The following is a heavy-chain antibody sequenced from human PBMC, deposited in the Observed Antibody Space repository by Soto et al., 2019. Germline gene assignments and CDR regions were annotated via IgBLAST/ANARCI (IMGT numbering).Heavy chain of an antibody. V-gene: IGHV3-21*06. D-gene: IGHD1-26*01. CDR2: ISSRSNYI. J-gene: IGHJ4*02. Sequence: EVQLVESGGGLVKPGGSLSLSCAASGFTFSSYSMNWVRQAPGKGLEWVSSISSRSNYIYYADSVKGRFTISRDNAKNSLYLQMNSLRAEDTAVYYCARDLVGATIWGQGTLVTVSS. CDR3: ARDLVGATI. CDR1: GFTFSSYS.